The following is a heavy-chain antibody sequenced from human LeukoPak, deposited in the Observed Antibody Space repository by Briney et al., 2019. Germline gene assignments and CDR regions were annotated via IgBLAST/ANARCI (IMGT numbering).Heavy chain of an antibody. D-gene: IGHD2-2*01. CDR3: AKDSVVVPAAYFDY. V-gene: IGHV3-23*01. J-gene: IGHJ4*02. CDR1: GFTLSSSA. Sequence: GGSLRLSCAASGFTLSSSAMSWVRQAPGKGLEWVSAISGSGGSTYYADSVKGRFTISRDNSKNTLYLQMNSLRAEDTAVYYCAKDSVVVPAAYFDYWGQGTLVTVSS. CDR2: ISGSGGST.